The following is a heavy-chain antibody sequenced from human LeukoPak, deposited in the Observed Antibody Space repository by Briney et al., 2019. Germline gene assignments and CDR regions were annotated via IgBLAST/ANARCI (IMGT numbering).Heavy chain of an antibody. Sequence: PSETLSLTCTVSGGSISSGSYYWSWIRQPAGKGLEWIGHIYTSGNTNYNPSLKSRVTISVDTSKNQFSLTLSSVTAADTVVYYCARLTTVTPRTAFDIWGQGTLVTVSS. D-gene: IGHD4-17*01. CDR1: GGSISSGSYY. CDR2: IYTSGNT. V-gene: IGHV4-61*09. CDR3: ARLTTVTPRTAFDI. J-gene: IGHJ3*02.